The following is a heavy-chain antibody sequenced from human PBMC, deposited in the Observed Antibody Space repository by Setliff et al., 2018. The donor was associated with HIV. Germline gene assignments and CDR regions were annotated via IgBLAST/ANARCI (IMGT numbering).Heavy chain of an antibody. V-gene: IGHV1-69*10. Sequence: ASVKVSCKSSGGTFDNYPINWVRQAPGQGLEWMGRIIPVLDMPHYAQKFQGRVTMTADKSTNTAYMEVTSLRSEDTAVYYCARKEYQLLHAFDIWGQGTMVT. CDR3: ARKEYQLLHAFDI. CDR1: GGTFDNYP. D-gene: IGHD2-2*01. J-gene: IGHJ3*02. CDR2: IIPVLDMP.